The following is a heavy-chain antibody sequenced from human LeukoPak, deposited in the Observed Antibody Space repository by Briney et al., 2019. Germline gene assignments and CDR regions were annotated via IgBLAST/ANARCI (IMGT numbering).Heavy chain of an antibody. D-gene: IGHD3-10*01. CDR1: GFTVSSNY. V-gene: IGHV3-53*01. CDR2: IYSGGST. J-gene: IGHJ6*02. CDR3: ARVVFTMVLTNYGMDV. Sequence: GGSLRLFYAASGFTVSSNYMSWVRQAPGKGLEWVSVIYSGGSTYYADSVKGRFTISRDNSKNTLYLQMNSLRAEDTAVYYCARVVFTMVLTNYGMDVWGQGTTVTVSS.